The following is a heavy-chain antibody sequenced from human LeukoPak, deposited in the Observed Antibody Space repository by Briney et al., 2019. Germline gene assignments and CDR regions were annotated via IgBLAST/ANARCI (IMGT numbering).Heavy chain of an antibody. Sequence: TGGSLRLSCAASGFAFSSFGMHWVRQAPGKGLEYVALTSYDGNNEYYADSVEGRFTISRDNSKNTVYLQMSSLRSEDTAVYYCARRYSYGYQNYYGMDVWGQGTTVTVSS. CDR1: GFAFSSFG. V-gene: IGHV3-30*03. CDR3: ARRYSYGYQNYYGMDV. J-gene: IGHJ6*02. CDR2: TSYDGNNE. D-gene: IGHD5-18*01.